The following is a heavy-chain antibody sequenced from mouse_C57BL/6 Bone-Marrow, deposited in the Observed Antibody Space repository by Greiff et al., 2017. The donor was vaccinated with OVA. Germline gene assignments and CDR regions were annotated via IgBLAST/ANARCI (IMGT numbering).Heavy chain of an antibody. J-gene: IGHJ4*01. V-gene: IGHV1-55*01. CDR2: IYPGSGST. Sequence: VQLQQPGAELVKPGASVTMSCKASGYTFTSYWITWVKQRPGQGLEWIGDIYPGSGSTNYNEKFKSKATLTVDTSSSTAYMQLSSLTSEDSAVYYCAGRRDYYGSTDYYAMDYWGQGTSVTVSS. D-gene: IGHD1-1*01. CDR1: GYTFTSYW. CDR3: AGRRDYYGSTDYYAMDY.